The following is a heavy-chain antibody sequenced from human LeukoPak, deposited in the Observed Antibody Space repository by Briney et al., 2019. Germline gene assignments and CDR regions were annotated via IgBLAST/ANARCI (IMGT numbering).Heavy chain of an antibody. CDR1: GFTFSSYS. CDR3: ARDTLGEGEDANYAVYYFDY. J-gene: IGHJ4*02. V-gene: IGHV3-48*01. Sequence: GGSLRLSCAASGFTFSSYSMNWVRQAPGKGLEWVSYISSSSTIYYADSVKGRFTISRDNAKNSLYLQMNSLRAEDTAVYYCARDTLGEGEDANYAVYYFDYWGQGTVVTVSS. D-gene: IGHD4/OR15-4a*01. CDR2: ISSSSTI.